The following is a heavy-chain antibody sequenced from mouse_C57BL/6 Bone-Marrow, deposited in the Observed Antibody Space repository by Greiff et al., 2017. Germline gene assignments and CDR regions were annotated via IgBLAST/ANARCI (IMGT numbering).Heavy chain of an antibody. Sequence: QVQLQQSGAELARPGASVKMSCKASGYTFTSYTMHWVKQRPGQGLEWIGYINPSSGYTKYNQKFKDKATLTADKSSSTAYMQLSSLTSEDSAVYYCARGWVLAWFAYWGQGTLVTVSA. CDR2: INPSSGYT. CDR3: ARGWVLAWFAY. CDR1: GYTFTSYT. J-gene: IGHJ3*01. D-gene: IGHD2-3*01. V-gene: IGHV1-4*01.